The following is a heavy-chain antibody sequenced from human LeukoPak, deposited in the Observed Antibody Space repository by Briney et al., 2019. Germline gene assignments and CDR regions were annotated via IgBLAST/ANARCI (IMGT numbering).Heavy chain of an antibody. Sequence: GGSLRLSCAASGFTFSSYWMSWVRQAPGKGLEWVANIKQYGSEKYYVDSVKGRFTISRDNAKNSLYLQMNSLRAEDTAVYYCARGGLEENYDILTGYYYYYYGMDVWGQGTTVTVSS. CDR3: ARGGLEENYDILTGYYYYYYGMDV. CDR2: IKQYGSEK. V-gene: IGHV3-7*01. D-gene: IGHD3-9*01. CDR1: GFTFSSYW. J-gene: IGHJ6*02.